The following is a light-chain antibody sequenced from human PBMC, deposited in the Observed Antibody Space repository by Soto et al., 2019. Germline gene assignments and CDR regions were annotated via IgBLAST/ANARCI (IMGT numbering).Light chain of an antibody. V-gene: IGLV2-14*01. CDR3: SSYTSDSTYV. J-gene: IGLJ1*01. Sequence: QSVLTQPASVSGSPGQSITISCTGTSTDVGRYNYVSWYQQHPGKAPKLMIYDVSNRPSGVSSRFSGSKSGITASLTISGLQAEDEADYYCSSYTSDSTYVFGTWTKLTVL. CDR1: STDVGRYNY. CDR2: DVS.